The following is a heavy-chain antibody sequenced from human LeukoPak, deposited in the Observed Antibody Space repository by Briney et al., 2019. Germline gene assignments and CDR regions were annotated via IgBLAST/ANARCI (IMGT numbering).Heavy chain of an antibody. D-gene: IGHD2-2*01. CDR3: AKGTNAYYYYYMDV. J-gene: IGHJ6*03. V-gene: IGHV3-23*01. CDR2: ISGSGGST. CDR1: GFTFSSYA. Sequence: GGSLRLSCAASGFTFSSYAMSWVRQAPGKGLEWVPAISGSGGSTYYADSVKGRFTISRDNSKNTLYLQMNSLRAEDTAVYYCAKGTNAYYYYYMDVRGKGTTVTVSS.